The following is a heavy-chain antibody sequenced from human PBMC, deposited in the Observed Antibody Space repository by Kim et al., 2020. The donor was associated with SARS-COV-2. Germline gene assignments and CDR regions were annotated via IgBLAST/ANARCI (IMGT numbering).Heavy chain of an antibody. CDR2: MNPNSGNT. J-gene: IGHJ6*04. D-gene: IGHD5-12*01. CDR3: ARGPFVSRLDIVAFMDV. V-gene: IGHV1-8*01. CDR1: GYTFTSYD. Sequence: ASVKVSCKASGYTFTSYDINWVRQATGQGLEWMGWMNPNSGNTGYAQKFQGRVTMTRNTSISTAYMELSSLRSEDTAVYYCARGPFVSRLDIVAFMDVWGKGTTVTVSS.